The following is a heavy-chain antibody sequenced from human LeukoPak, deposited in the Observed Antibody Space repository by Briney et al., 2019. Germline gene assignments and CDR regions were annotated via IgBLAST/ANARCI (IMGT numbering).Heavy chain of an antibody. CDR1: GFTFSSYW. Sequence: GGSLRLSCAASGFTFSSYWMHWVRQAPGKGLVWVSRINSDGSSTSYADSVKGRFTISRDNAKNSLYLQMNSLRAEDTALYYCAKDRYYGSGSYGGFDYWGQGTLVTVSS. D-gene: IGHD3-10*01. CDR3: AKDRYYGSGSYGGFDY. CDR2: INSDGSST. V-gene: IGHV3-74*01. J-gene: IGHJ4*02.